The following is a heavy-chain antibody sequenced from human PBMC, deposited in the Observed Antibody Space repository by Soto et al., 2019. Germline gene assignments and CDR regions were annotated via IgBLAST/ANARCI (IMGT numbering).Heavy chain of an antibody. CDR2: IYYSGST. CDR1: GGSISSSSYY. CDR3: AAVDYYFGSGSRVGMDV. Sequence: SETLSLTCTVSGGSISSSSYYWGWIRQPPGKGLEWIGSIYYSGSTYYNPSLKSRVTISVDKSKNQLSLKLSSVTAADTAVYYCAAVDYYFGSGSRVGMDVWGPGTTVNVSS. J-gene: IGHJ6*02. D-gene: IGHD3-10*01. V-gene: IGHV4-39*07.